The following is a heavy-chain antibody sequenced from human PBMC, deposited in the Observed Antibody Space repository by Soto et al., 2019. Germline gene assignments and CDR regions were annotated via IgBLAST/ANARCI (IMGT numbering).Heavy chain of an antibody. CDR2: IYTAGPT. V-gene: IGHV3-53*01. CDR3: ARGKSRDAYNPLGY. D-gene: IGHD1-1*01. Sequence: PGGSPRLSCAASGFTVSNYSLSWFRQAPGRGLQWGSDIYTAGPTYYAVSVKGRFTISRDESKNTLYFQMDNVRAEDTATYYCARGKSRDAYNPLGYWGPGTLVTVSS. J-gene: IGHJ4*02. CDR1: GFTVSNYS.